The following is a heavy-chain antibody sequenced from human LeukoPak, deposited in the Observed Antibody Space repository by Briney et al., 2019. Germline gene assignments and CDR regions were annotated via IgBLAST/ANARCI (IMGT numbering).Heavy chain of an antibody. CDR2: IYYSGST. Sequence: SETLSLTCTISGGSISSSSYYWGWIRQPPGKGLEWIGSIYYSGSTYYNPSLKSRITISVDTSKNQFSLNLSSVTAADTAVYYCARQNDFWSGYSASNYYDYWGQGTLVTVSS. CDR1: GGSISSSSYY. CDR3: ARQNDFWSGYSASNYYDY. D-gene: IGHD3-3*01. V-gene: IGHV4-39*01. J-gene: IGHJ4*02.